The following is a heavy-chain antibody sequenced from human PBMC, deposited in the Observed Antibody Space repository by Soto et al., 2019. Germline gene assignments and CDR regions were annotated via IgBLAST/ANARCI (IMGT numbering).Heavy chain of an antibody. D-gene: IGHD4-17*01. J-gene: IGHJ6*02. Sequence: GASVKVSCKASGYTFTSYGISWVRQAPGQGLEWMGWISAYNGNTNYAQKLQGRVTMTTDTSTSTAYMELRSLRSDDTAVYYCARVVVDYGDYELGMDVWGQGTTVTVPS. CDR2: ISAYNGNT. V-gene: IGHV1-18*04. CDR1: GYTFTSYG. CDR3: ARVVVDYGDYELGMDV.